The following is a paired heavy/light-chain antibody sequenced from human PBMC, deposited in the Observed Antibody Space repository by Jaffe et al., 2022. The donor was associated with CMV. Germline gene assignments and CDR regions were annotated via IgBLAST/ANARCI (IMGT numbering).Light chain of an antibody. CDR1: QSINNW. CDR2: KAS. CDR3: QHYHSYPYT. Sequence: DIQMTQSPSTLSASVGDRVTITCRASQSINNWLAWFQQKPGQAPNLLIFKASTLEPGVPSRFSGSGSGTDFTLTISSLQPDDFATYYCQHYHSYPYTFGQGTNLEIK. V-gene: IGKV1-5*03. J-gene: IGKJ2*01.
Heavy chain of an antibody. V-gene: IGHV3-23*04. CDR2: VGADGGST. Sequence: EEQLVESGGNLVQPGGSLRLSCAASGFTFKNYVLNWVRQVPGKGLEWVSAVGADGGSTYYADSVRGRFTVSRDNSKNTLYLQMNSLRAEDTALYYCVRREDWKRAFDIWGQGTTVTVSS. D-gene: IGHD1-1*01. CDR3: VRREDWKRAFDI. J-gene: IGHJ3*02. CDR1: GFTFKNYV.